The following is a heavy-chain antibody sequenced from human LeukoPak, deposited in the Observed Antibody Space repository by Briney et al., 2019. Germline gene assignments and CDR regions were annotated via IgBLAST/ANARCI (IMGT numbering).Heavy chain of an antibody. V-gene: IGHV4-34*01. CDR1: GGSFSGYY. D-gene: IGHD6-13*01. CDR3: VAAAGWDYYYYYMDV. J-gene: IGHJ6*03. CDR2: INHSGST. Sequence: NPSETLSLTCAVYGGSFSGYYWSWIRQPPGKGLEWIGEINHSGSTNYNPSLKSRVTISVDTSKNQFSLKLSSVTAADTAVYYCVAAAGWDYYYYYMDVWGKGTTVTVSS.